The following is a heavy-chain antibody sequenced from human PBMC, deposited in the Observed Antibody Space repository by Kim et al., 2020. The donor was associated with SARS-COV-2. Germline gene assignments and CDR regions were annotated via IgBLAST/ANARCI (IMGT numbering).Heavy chain of an antibody. D-gene: IGHD6-13*01. V-gene: IGHV1-2*06. J-gene: IGHJ4*02. CDR2: INPNSGGT. CDR3: ARVAISSWLLDY. CDR1: GYTFTGYY. Sequence: ASVKVSCKASGYTFTGYYMHWVRQAPGQGLEWMGRINPNSGGTNYAQKFQGRVTMTRDTSISTAYMELSRLRSDDTAVYYCARVAISSWLLDYWGQGTLVTVS.